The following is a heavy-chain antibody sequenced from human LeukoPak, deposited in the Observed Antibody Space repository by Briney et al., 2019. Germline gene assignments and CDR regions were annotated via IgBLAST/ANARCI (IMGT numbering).Heavy chain of an antibody. CDR1: GGSISTSY. J-gene: IGHJ6*02. Sequence: SETLSLTCTVSGGSISTSYWSWIRQPPGKGLEWIGYIYCSGSTNYNPSLKSRVTISVDTSKNQFSLKLSSVTAADTAVYYCARDRVKHSSGYYYYYGMDVWGQGTTVTVSS. V-gene: IGHV4-59*12. CDR3: ARDRVKHSSGYYYYYGMDV. CDR2: IYCSGST. D-gene: IGHD3-22*01.